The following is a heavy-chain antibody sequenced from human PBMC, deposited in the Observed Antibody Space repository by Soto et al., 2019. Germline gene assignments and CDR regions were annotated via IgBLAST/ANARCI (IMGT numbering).Heavy chain of an antibody. CDR3: ARHLPIPDYDILTGYWIDY. V-gene: IGHV5-10-1*01. D-gene: IGHD3-9*01. CDR2: IDPSDSYT. Sequence: GESLKISCKGSGYSFTSYWISWVRQMPGKGLEWMGRIDPSDSYTNYSPSFQGHVTISADKSISTAYLQWSSLKASDTAMYYCARHLPIPDYDILTGYWIDYWGQGTLVTVSS. J-gene: IGHJ4*02. CDR1: GYSFTSYW.